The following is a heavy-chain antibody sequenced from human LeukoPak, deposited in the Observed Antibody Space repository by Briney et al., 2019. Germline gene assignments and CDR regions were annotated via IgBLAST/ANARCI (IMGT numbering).Heavy chain of an antibody. D-gene: IGHD2-15*01. CDR2: ISYDGSNK. CDR1: GFTFSSYA. CDR3: ARDIGPVAGPNGVDY. V-gene: IGHV3-30*01. J-gene: IGHJ4*02. Sequence: GGSLRLSCAASGFTFSSYAMHWVRQAPGKGLEGVAVISYDGSNKYYADSVKGRFTISRDNSKNTLYLQMNSLRAEDTAVYYCARDIGPVAGPNGVDYWGQGTLVTVSS.